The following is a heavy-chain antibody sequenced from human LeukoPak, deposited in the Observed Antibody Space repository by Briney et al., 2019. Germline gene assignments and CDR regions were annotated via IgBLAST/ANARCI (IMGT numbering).Heavy chain of an antibody. V-gene: IGHV4-4*02. J-gene: IGHJ4*02. D-gene: IGHD6-19*01. CDR2: IYHSVST. CDR1: GGSISSSNW. Sequence: SETLSLTCAVSGGSISSSNWWSWVRQPPGKGLEWIGEIYHSVSTNYNPSLKGRVTISVDKSKNQFSLKLSSVTAADTAVYYCARDPSGSGWRNFDYWGQGTLVTVSS. CDR3: ARDPSGSGWRNFDY.